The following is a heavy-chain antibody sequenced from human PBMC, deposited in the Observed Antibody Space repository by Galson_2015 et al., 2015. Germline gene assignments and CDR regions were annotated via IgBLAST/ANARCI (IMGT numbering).Heavy chain of an antibody. CDR3: ALRGVTPDPFDY. D-gene: IGHD2-21*02. J-gene: IGHJ4*02. CDR1: GFTFSSFA. Sequence: SLRLSCAASGFTFSSFAMSWVRQAPGKGLEWVSAISDSGYSTYYADSVKGRFTISRDNSRNTLYLQMNSLRAEDTAVYYCALRGVTPDPFDYWGQGTLVTVSS. V-gene: IGHV3-23*01. CDR2: ISDSGYST.